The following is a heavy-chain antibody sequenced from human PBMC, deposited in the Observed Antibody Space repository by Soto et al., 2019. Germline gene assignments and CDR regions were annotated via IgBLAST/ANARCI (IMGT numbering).Heavy chain of an antibody. D-gene: IGHD3-10*01. J-gene: IGHJ4*02. CDR2: ISGSGGRP. CDR1: GFTFSTYA. Sequence: EVQLLESGGVLVQPGGSLRLSCAASGFTFSTYAMTWVRQAPGKGLEWVSSISGSGGRPYYADSVKGRFTISRDNSQNTLELQTNSLRAEDTAVSYCAKAGDYHGSESSFHLDYWGQGTLVPVSS. V-gene: IGHV3-23*01. CDR3: AKAGDYHGSESSFHLDY.